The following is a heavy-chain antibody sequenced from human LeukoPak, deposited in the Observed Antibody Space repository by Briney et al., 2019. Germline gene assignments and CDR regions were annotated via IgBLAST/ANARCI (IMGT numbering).Heavy chain of an antibody. D-gene: IGHD1-1*01. J-gene: IGHJ3*02. Sequence: ASVKVSCKASGYTFTSYYMHWVRQAPGQGLEWMGWINPNSGGTNYAQKFQGRVTMTRDTSISTAYMELSRLRSDDTAVYYCARVRVQLEPLDAFDIWGQGTMVTVSS. CDR2: INPNSGGT. V-gene: IGHV1-2*02. CDR3: ARVRVQLEPLDAFDI. CDR1: GYTFTSYY.